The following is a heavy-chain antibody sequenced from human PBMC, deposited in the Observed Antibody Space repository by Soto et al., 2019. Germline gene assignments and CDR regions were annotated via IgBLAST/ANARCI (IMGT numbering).Heavy chain of an antibody. CDR2: ITPLFGTA. D-gene: IGHD3-9*01. Sequence: QVQLVQSGAEVKKPGSSVKVSCKASGGTFSNYAISWVRQAPGQGLEWMGGITPLFGTASYAQRFQGRVTITADEFTSTAYMELRILRSEDTAIYYCARGWSYDILTGYSYWGQGTLVTVSS. J-gene: IGHJ4*02. CDR1: GGTFSNYA. CDR3: ARGWSYDILTGYSY. V-gene: IGHV1-69*01.